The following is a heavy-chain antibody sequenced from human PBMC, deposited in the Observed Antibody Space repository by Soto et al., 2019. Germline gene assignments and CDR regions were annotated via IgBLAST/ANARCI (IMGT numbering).Heavy chain of an antibody. Sequence: EVQLVESGGGLVQPGGSLRLSCAASEFIFSSYSMNWVRQAPGKGLEWVSYISSDSRTIYYADSVKGRFTISRVNDKNSLYLQMNSLRAEDTAVHYCARELGYCSSITCYRENIWGQGTMVTVSS. CDR2: ISSDSRTI. D-gene: IGHD2-2*02. J-gene: IGHJ3*02. CDR3: ARELGYCSSITCYRENI. V-gene: IGHV3-48*01. CDR1: EFIFSSYS.